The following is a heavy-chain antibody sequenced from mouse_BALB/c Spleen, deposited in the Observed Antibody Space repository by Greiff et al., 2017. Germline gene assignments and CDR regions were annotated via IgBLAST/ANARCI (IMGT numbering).Heavy chain of an antibody. J-gene: IGHJ3*01. V-gene: IGHV1-15*01. CDR2: IDPETGGT. CDR3: TRLEDDWFAY. Sequence: VQLQQSGAELVRPGASVTLSCKASGYTFTDYEMHWVKQTPVHGLEWIGAIDPETGGTAYNQKFKGKATLTADKYSSTAYMELRSLTSEDSAVYYCTRLEDDWFAYWGQGTLVTVSA. CDR1: GYTFTDYE.